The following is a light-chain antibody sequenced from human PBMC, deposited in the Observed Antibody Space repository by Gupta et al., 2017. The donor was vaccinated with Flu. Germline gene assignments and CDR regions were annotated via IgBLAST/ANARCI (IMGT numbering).Light chain of an antibody. Sequence: HSALTHPASVSASPGQSLPIPCTGTRSDVGAYNYVSGYQHHPDKGPKLMIYEVNNRPSGVSNRFSGSKSGNTASLTISGLQAEDEADYYCFSHTNNSTWVFGGGTKLTVL. CDR2: EVN. J-gene: IGLJ3*02. V-gene: IGLV2-14*01. CDR3: FSHTNNSTWV. CDR1: RSDVGAYNY.